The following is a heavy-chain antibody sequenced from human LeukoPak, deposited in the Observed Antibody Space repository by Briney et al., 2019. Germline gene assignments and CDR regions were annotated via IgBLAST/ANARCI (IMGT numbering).Heavy chain of an antibody. CDR3: AKNQGQWLVPVDY. Sequence: PGGSLRLSCAASGFXFSNYAISWVRQAPGKGLEWVSSMSGSGGSTYYADSVKGRFTISRDNSKNTLYLQMNNLRAEDTALYYCAKNQGQWLVPVDYWGQGTLVTVSS. J-gene: IGHJ4*02. D-gene: IGHD6-19*01. V-gene: IGHV3-23*01. CDR2: MSGSGGST. CDR1: GFXFSNYA.